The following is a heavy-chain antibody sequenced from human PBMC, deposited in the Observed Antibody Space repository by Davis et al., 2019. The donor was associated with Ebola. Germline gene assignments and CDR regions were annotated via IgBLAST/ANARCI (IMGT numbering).Heavy chain of an antibody. Sequence: MPSETLSLTCPVSGGSISSYYWSWVRQPPGKGLEWIGYIYYSGSTDYNPSLKSRVTISLDTSKNQFSLKLNSVTAADTAMYYCARSGYTGYDPRINFDFWGQGTLVTVSS. CDR2: IYYSGST. CDR3: ARSGYTGYDPRINFDF. D-gene: IGHD5-12*01. V-gene: IGHV4-59*08. J-gene: IGHJ4*02. CDR1: GGSISSYY.